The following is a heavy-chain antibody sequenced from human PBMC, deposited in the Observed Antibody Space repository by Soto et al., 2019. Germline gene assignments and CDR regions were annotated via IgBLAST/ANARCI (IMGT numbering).Heavy chain of an antibody. Sequence: GGSLTLSCAASGFSFSRYSMSWVRQAPGKGLEWVSSISSSGRDIFYSDSVKGRFTISRDNAENSLYLQMNSLRAEDTAVYFCTRRYYYDSSGYFYWGQGTLVTVSS. D-gene: IGHD3-22*01. CDR3: TRRYYYDSSGYFY. CDR2: ISSSGRDI. J-gene: IGHJ4*02. CDR1: GFSFSRYS. V-gene: IGHV3-21*01.